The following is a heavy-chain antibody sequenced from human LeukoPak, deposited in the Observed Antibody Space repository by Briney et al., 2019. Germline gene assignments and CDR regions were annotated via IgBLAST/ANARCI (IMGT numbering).Heavy chain of an antibody. CDR3: ARRRYVLGYYYGMDV. D-gene: IGHD1-1*01. V-gene: IGHV4-34*01. CDR1: GGSFSGYY. Sequence: SETLSLTCAVYGGSFSGYYWSWIRQPPGKRLEWIGEINHSGSTNYNPSLKSRVTISVDTSKNQFSLKLSSVTAADTAVYYCARRRYVLGYYYGMDVWGQGTTVTVSS. J-gene: IGHJ6*02. CDR2: INHSGST.